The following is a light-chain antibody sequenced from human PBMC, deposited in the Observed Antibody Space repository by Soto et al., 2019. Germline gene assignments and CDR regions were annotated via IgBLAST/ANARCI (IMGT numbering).Light chain of an antibody. J-gene: IGLJ1*01. CDR1: SSDICAYYY. V-gene: IGLV2-14*01. Sequence: QSLLSQPASLSGSPGQSITISCTGTSSDICAYYYFSWFQQHPGKSPKLMISEVNNRPSGVYNRFSGSKSGNTAYLNISGLQVEDEAEYFCLSFTTTXTHVLGTGTKVXV. CDR2: EVN. CDR3: LSFTTTXTHV.